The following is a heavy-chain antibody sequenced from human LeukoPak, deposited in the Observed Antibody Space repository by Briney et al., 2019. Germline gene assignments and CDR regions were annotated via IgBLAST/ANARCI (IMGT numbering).Heavy chain of an antibody. D-gene: IGHD3-22*01. CDR2: VYYSGSA. CDR3: ARVEGYDSSGHYYGGYYFDY. J-gene: IGHJ4*02. V-gene: IGHV4-39*07. CDR1: GGSISSSRYY. Sequence: PSETLSLTCTVSGGSISSSRYYWGWIRQPPGKGLEWIGSVYYSGSAYYNPSLKSRVTISVDTSKNQFSLRLSSVTAADTAVYYCARVEGYDSSGHYYGGYYFDYWGQGTLVTVSS.